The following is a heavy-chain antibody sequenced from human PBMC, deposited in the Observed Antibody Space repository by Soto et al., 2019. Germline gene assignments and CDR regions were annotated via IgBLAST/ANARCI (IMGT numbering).Heavy chain of an antibody. CDR1: GGSISSYY. CDR3: ARRYGGTFDY. D-gene: IGHD2-15*01. CDR2: IYYSGST. Sequence: QVQLQESGPGLVKPSETLSLTCTVSGGSISSYYWSWIRQPPGKGLEWIGYIYYSGSTNYNPSLXSXAXIXXDPSKNQCSLKLSSVTAADTAVYYCARRYGGTFDYWGQGTLVTVSS. V-gene: IGHV4-59*08. J-gene: IGHJ4*02.